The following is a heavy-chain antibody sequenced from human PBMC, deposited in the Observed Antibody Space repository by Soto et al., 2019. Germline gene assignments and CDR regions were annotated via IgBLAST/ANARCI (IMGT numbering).Heavy chain of an antibody. Sequence: QVQLQESGPGLVKPSETLSLTCTVSGGSISSYYWSWIRQPPGKGLEWIGYIYYSGSTNYNPSLKSRVTISVDTSKNQFSLKLSSVTAADTAVYYCARHASAAGTAGYFDYWGQGTLVTVSS. D-gene: IGHD6-13*01. J-gene: IGHJ4*02. CDR3: ARHASAAGTAGYFDY. V-gene: IGHV4-59*08. CDR1: GGSISSYY. CDR2: IYYSGST.